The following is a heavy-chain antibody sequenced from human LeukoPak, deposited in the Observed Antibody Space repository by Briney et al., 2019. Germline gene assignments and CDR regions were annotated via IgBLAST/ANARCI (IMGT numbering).Heavy chain of an antibody. CDR2: ITGSGGST. D-gene: IGHD2/OR15-2a*01. J-gene: IGHJ3*02. CDR1: GFTFSTYA. CDR3: AKGFTTTYFI. V-gene: IGHV3-23*01. Sequence: GGSLRLSCAASGFTFSTYAMSWVRQVPGKGLEWVSGITGSGGSTYYADSVKGRFTISRDNSKNTLYLQMSSLRDEDTAVYCCAKGFTTTYFIWGQGTLVTVSS.